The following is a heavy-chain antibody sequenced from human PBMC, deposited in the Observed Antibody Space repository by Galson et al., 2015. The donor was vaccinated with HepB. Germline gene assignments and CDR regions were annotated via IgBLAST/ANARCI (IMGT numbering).Heavy chain of an antibody. CDR2: IYYSGST. V-gene: IGHV4-39*01. CDR1: GGSISSSSYY. J-gene: IGHJ4*02. CDR3: ARHVRSIPRFDY. D-gene: IGHD1-26*01. Sequence: ETLSLTCTVSGGSISSSSYYWGWIRQPPGQGLEWIGSIYYSGSTYYNPSLKSRVTISVDTSKNQFSLKLSSVPAADTAVYYCARHVRSIPRFDYWGQGTLVTVSS.